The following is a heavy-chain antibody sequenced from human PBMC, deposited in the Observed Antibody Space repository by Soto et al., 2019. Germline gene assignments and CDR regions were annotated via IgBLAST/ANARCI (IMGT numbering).Heavy chain of an antibody. CDR3: ARHVRGAVTMNWFDP. D-gene: IGHD3-10*02. J-gene: IGHJ5*02. CDR1: GGSIISSNFY. Sequence: SETLSLTCTVSGGSIISSNFYWGWIRQPPGKGLEWIGSVEYGGSTYDNPSLKSGVTLSADTSKNQFSLKLTSVTAADTAIYYCARHVRGAVTMNWFDPWGHGTRVTVSS. CDR2: VEYGGST. V-gene: IGHV4-39*01.